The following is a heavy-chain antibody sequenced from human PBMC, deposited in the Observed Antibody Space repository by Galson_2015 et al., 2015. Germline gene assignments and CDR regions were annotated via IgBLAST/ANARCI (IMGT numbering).Heavy chain of an antibody. V-gene: IGHV4-61*01. CDR2: ISYSGGT. Sequence: SETLSLTCTVSGGSVSSSSYYWSWVRQPPGKGLEWIGYISYSGGTNYNPSLKSRVTLSVDTSKNQFSLKLSSVITADAALYFCSRVQRGFGGYGVYYYYMDVWGKGTTVTVSS. D-gene: IGHD5-12*01. J-gene: IGHJ6*03. CDR3: SRVQRGFGGYGVYYYYMDV. CDR1: GGSVSSSSYY.